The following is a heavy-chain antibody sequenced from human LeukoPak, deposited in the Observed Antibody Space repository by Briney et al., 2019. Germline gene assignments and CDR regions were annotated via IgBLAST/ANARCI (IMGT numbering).Heavy chain of an antibody. J-gene: IGHJ6*02. CDR1: GFTFGTYA. D-gene: IGHD4-17*01. V-gene: IGHV3-23*01. Sequence: GSLRLSCAASGFTFGTYAMTWVRQAPGKGLEWVSVISGSGGSTNYADSVKGRFIISRDNSRNTLYLQMNSLRAEDTAVYYCAKDPSYGDYVDYYYYYGMDVWGQGTTVTVSS. CDR3: AKDPSYGDYVDYYYYYGMDV. CDR2: ISGSGGST.